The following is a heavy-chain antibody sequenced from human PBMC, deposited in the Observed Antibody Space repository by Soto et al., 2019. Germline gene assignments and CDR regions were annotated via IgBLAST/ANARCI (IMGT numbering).Heavy chain of an antibody. J-gene: IGHJ5*02. CDR3: ASSTEQLVYNWFDP. D-gene: IGHD6-6*01. Sequence: QVQLVQSGAEVKKPGASVKVSCTASGCTFSSYAISWVRQAPGQGLEWMGGIIPIFGTANYAQKFQGRVTITAYESTSTAYMELSSLRSEDTAVYYCASSTEQLVYNWFDPWGQGTLVTVSS. CDR1: GCTFSSYA. V-gene: IGHV1-69*01. CDR2: IIPIFGTA.